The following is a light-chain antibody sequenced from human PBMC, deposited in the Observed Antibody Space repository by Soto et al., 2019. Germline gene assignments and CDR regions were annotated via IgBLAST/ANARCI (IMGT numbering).Light chain of an antibody. CDR1: RSDVGGYNY. J-gene: IGLJ1*01. Sequence: QSALTQPASVSGSPGQSSTISCTGTRSDVGGYNYVSWYQQNPGKAPKLMIYDVSNRPSGVSNRFSGSKSGNTASLTISGLQAQDETDYYGSSYTSSSTLLYVFGTGTKLTVL. CDR2: DVS. CDR3: SSYTSSSTLLYV. V-gene: IGLV2-14*01.